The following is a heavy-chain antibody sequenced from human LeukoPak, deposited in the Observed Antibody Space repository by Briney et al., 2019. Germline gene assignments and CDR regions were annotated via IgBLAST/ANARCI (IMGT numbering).Heavy chain of an antibody. CDR1: GFTFSSYG. D-gene: IGHD2-15*01. CDR2: IWYDGSNK. J-gene: IGHJ4*02. Sequence: GGSLRLSCAASGFTFSSYGMHWVRQAPGKGLEWVAVIWYDGSNKYYADSVKGRFTISRDNSKNSLYLQMNSLRADDTAVYYCARVYCSGGSCYSYFDYWGQGTLVTVSS. CDR3: ARVYCSGGSCYSYFDY. V-gene: IGHV3-33*01.